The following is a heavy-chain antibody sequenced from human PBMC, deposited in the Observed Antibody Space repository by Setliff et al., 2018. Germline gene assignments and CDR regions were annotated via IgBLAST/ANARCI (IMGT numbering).Heavy chain of an antibody. D-gene: IGHD3-22*01. V-gene: IGHV4-59*01. CDR3: ARLYHNDNSADFRRAPFDV. Sequence: PSETLSLTCTVSGGSISGYYWSWIRQPPGKGLDWIGYVYSGGSPNYSPSFKSRVTMSIDTPKNQFSLKLKSVTAADTAVYYCARLYHNDNSADFRRAPFDVWGQGMMVTVPS. J-gene: IGHJ3*01. CDR1: GGSISGYY. CDR2: VYSGGSP.